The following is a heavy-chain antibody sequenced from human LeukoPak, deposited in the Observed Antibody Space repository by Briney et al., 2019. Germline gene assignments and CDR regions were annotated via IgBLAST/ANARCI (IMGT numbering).Heavy chain of an antibody. D-gene: IGHD3-10*01. V-gene: IGHV1-18*01. CDR2: ISAYNGNT. CDR3: ARVGSGSYESPPPPFDP. J-gene: IGHJ5*02. CDR1: GYTFTSYG. Sequence: GASVKVSCKASGYTFTSYGISWVRQAPGQGLEWMGWISAYNGNTNYAQKLQGRVTMTTDTSTSTAYMGLRSLRSDDTAVYYCARVGSGSYESPPPPFDPWGQGTLVTVSS.